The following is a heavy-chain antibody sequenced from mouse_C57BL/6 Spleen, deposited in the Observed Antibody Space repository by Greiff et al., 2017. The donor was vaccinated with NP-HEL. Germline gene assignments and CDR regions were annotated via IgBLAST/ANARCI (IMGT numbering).Heavy chain of an antibody. CDR2: INPSNGGT. CDR3: ARSDDYGAWFAY. D-gene: IGHD2-4*01. V-gene: IGHV1-53*01. CDR1: GYTFTSYW. Sequence: VQLQQPGPELVKPGASVKLSCKASGYTFTSYWMHWVKQRPGQGLEWIGDINPSNGGTNYNEKFKSKATLTVDKSSSTAYMQLSSLTSEDSAVYYCARSDDYGAWFAYWGQGTLVTVSA. J-gene: IGHJ3*01.